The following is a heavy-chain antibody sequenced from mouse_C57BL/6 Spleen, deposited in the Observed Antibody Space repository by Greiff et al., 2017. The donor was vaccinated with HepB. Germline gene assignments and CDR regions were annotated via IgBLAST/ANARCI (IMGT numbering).Heavy chain of an antibody. D-gene: IGHD4-1*01. V-gene: IGHV5-16*01. CDR1: GFTFSDYY. CDR2: INYDGSST. Sequence: EVKVVESEGGLVQPGRSMKLSCTASGFTFSDYYMAWVRQVPEKGLEWVANINYDGSSTYYLDSLKSRFIISRDNAKNILYLQMSSLKSEDTATYYCARVPWDGWYFDVWGTGTTVTVSS. CDR3: ARVPWDGWYFDV. J-gene: IGHJ1*03.